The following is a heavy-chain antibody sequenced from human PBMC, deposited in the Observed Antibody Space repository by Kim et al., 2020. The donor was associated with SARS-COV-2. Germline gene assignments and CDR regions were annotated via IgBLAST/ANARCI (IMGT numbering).Heavy chain of an antibody. D-gene: IGHD6-6*01. CDR2: ISYDGSNK. CDR1: GFTFRSHG. V-gene: IGHV3-30*18. Sequence: GGSLRLSCAASGFTFRSHGMHWVRQAPGKGLEWVAFISYDGSNKYYADSVKGRFSISRDNSKNTLYLQMNSLRAEDTAVYYCAKDPSSSGMFESWGQGTLVTVSS. J-gene: IGHJ4*02. CDR3: AKDPSSSGMFES.